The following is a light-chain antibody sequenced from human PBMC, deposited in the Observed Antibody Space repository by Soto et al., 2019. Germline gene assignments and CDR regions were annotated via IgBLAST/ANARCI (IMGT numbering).Light chain of an antibody. Sequence: DIRMTQTPSSLSASIGDSVTITCRASQGISNGLGRYQQKPGLAPKLLISAASTLQSWVPSRFRGSGSGTEYSLTISGLQTEDFATYYCLQHHSYPWTFGQGTEVEIQ. CDR2: AAS. CDR3: LQHHSYPWT. V-gene: IGKV1-17*01. CDR1: QGISNG. J-gene: IGKJ1*01.